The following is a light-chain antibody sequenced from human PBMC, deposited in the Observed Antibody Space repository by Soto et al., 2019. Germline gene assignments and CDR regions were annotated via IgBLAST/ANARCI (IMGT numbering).Light chain of an antibody. Sequence: VIWMTQPPSLLSASTGDRVTISCRMRQGISSYLAWYQQKPGKAPELLIYAASILQSEVPSTFSVSGSWTDFTLTISCLQTEDFAPYDCQQYYSFPVTFGPGTKVDIK. V-gene: IGKV1D-8*01. CDR3: QQYYSFPVT. CDR2: AAS. J-gene: IGKJ3*01. CDR1: QGISSY.